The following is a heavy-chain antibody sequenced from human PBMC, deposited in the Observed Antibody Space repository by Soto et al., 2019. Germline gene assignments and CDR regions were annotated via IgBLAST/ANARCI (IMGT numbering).Heavy chain of an antibody. D-gene: IGHD3-22*01. CDR1: GGSFSGYY. J-gene: IGHJ4*02. CDR2: INHSGST. Sequence: QVQLQQWGAGLLKPSETLSLTCAVYGGSFSGYYWSWIRQPPGKGLEWIGEINHSGSTNYNPSLKSRVTISVDTSKNQFSLKLSSVTAADTAVYYCARGGVTMIVVVSIRFDYWGQGTLVTVSS. CDR3: ARGGVTMIVVVSIRFDY. V-gene: IGHV4-34*01.